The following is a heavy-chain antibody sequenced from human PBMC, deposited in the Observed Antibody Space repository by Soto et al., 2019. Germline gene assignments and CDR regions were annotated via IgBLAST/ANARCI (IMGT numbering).Heavy chain of an antibody. CDR2: ISSSANTI. CDR1: GVTFSNFG. J-gene: IGHJ4*02. D-gene: IGHD3-3*01. V-gene: IGHV3-48*03. Sequence: PGGSLRLSCAASGVTFSNFGMNWVGQALGKGLEWVSYISSSANTIYYADSVKGRFTVSRDNAKNSLYLQMHSLRAEDTAVYYCARAAPNFWSGYPNFFDYWGQGTMVTVSS. CDR3: ARAAPNFWSGYPNFFDY.